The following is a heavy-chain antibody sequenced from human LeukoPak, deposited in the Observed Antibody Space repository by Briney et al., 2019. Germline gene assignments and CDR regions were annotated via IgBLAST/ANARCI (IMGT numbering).Heavy chain of an antibody. CDR1: GGSLSSYY. Sequence: SETLSLTCTVSGGSLSSYYWNWIRQPPGKGLEWIGYIYYSGSTNYNPSLKSRVTISVDTSKNQFSLELSSVTAADTAVYYCARGNYYDSSTYYRAFDIWGQGTMVTVSS. V-gene: IGHV4-59*01. CDR2: IYYSGST. CDR3: ARGNYYDSSTYYRAFDI. J-gene: IGHJ3*02. D-gene: IGHD3-22*01.